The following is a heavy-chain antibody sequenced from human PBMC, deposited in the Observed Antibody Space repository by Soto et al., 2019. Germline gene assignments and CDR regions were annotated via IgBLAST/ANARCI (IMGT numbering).Heavy chain of an antibody. CDR3: AREATYYDILTGPGD. D-gene: IGHD3-9*01. CDR2: IWYDGSNK. CDR1: GFTFSSYG. V-gene: IGHV3-33*01. Sequence: QVQLVESGGGVVQPGRSLRLSCAASGFTFSSYGMHWVRQAPGKGLEWVAVIWYDGSNKYYADSVKGRFTISRDNSNNTLYLQMNSLRAEDTAVYYCAREATYYDILTGPGDWGQGTLVTVSS. J-gene: IGHJ4*02.